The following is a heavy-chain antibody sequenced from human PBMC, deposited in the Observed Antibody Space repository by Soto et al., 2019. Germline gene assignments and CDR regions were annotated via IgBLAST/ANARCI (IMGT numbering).Heavy chain of an antibody. D-gene: IGHD2-2*01. J-gene: IGHJ6*02. V-gene: IGHV1-18*01. Sequence: QVQLVQSGPEVKNPGASLKVSCKASGYTFTNYGITWVRQAPGQGLEWMGWITASNGNANYAREIQGRLTLTRDTSTNTASIELRSLRSDDTAVYYCARGASCSSTNCYDNFHYGLAVWGQGTTVLVSS. CDR1: GYTFTNYG. CDR3: ARGASCSSTNCYDNFHYGLAV. CDR2: ITASNGNA.